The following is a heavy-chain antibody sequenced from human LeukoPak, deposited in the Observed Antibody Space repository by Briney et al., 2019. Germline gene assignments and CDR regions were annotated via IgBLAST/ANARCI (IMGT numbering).Heavy chain of an antibody. V-gene: IGHV3-7*01. J-gene: IGHJ4*02. Sequence: GGSLRLSCAASGFTFSRYWMSWVRQAPGKGLGWVANIKQDGSEKYYVDSVKGRFTISRENAKNSLYLQMNSLRAEDTAVYYCARSTDYWGQGTLVTVSS. CDR3: ARSTDY. CDR1: GFTFSRYW. CDR2: IKQDGSEK.